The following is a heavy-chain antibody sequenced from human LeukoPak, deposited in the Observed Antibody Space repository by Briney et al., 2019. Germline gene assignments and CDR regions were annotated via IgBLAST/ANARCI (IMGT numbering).Heavy chain of an antibody. V-gene: IGHV4-39*07. CDR1: GGSISSNGYY. Sequence: SETLSLTCSVSGGSISSNGYYWGCIRQPPGKGLECIGSIYYSGSTFDNPSLKSRVTISMDKSRNQFSLKLSSVTAADTAVYYCASNQWPSWYFDLWGRGTLVTVSA. J-gene: IGHJ2*01. D-gene: IGHD6-19*01. CDR2: IYYSGST. CDR3: ASNQWPSWYFDL.